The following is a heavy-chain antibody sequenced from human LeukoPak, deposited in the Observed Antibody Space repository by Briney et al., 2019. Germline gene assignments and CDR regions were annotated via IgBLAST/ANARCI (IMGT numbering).Heavy chain of an antibody. CDR2: ISGSSSYI. D-gene: IGHD6-19*01. V-gene: IGHV3-21*01. Sequence: GGSLRLSCAASGFTFSSYSMNWVRQAPGKGLEWVSSISGSSSYIYYADSVKGRFTISRDNAKNSLYLQMNSLRAEDTAVYYCARHYGSSGWPEDWGQGTLVTVSS. CDR1: GFTFSSYS. J-gene: IGHJ4*02. CDR3: ARHYGSSGWPED.